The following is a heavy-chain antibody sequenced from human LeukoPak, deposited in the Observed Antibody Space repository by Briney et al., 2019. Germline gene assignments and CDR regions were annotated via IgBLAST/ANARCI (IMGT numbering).Heavy chain of an antibody. J-gene: IGHJ6*02. V-gene: IGHV5-51*01. CDR2: IYPGDSDT. CDR3: ARGIAAAGNIYGMDV. Sequence: GESLKISCQGSGYSFTSYWIGWVRQMPGKGLELIGIIYPGDSDTRYSPSFQGRVTISADKSISTAYLQWSSLKASDTAMYYCARGIAAAGNIYGMDVWGQGTTVTVSS. D-gene: IGHD6-13*01. CDR1: GYSFTSYW.